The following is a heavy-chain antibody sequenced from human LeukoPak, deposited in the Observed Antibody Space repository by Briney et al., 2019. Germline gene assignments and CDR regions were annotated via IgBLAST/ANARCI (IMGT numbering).Heavy chain of an antibody. V-gene: IGHV3-30*18. CDR2: ISYDGSNK. Sequence: GRSLRLSCAASGFTFSSYGMHWVRQAPGKGLEWVAGISYDGSNKYYADSVKGRFTISRDNSKDTLYLQMNSLRAEDTAVYYCAKERRWKLRWFDPWGQGTLVTVSS. J-gene: IGHJ5*02. CDR3: AKERRWKLRWFDP. CDR1: GFTFSSYG. D-gene: IGHD2-15*01.